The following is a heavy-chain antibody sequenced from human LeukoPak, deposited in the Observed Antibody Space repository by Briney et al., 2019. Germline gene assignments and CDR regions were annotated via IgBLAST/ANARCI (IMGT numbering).Heavy chain of an antibody. CDR2: IIPIFGTA. J-gene: IGHJ4*02. V-gene: IGHV1-69*06. CDR1: GGTFSSYA. D-gene: IGHD5-12*01. CDR3: ARGKWLRPFDY. Sequence: GASVKVSCTASGGTFSSYAISWVRQAPGQGLEWMGGIIPIFGTANYAQKFQGRVTITADKSTSTAYMELSSLRSEDTAVYYCARGKWLRPFDYWGQGTLVTVSS.